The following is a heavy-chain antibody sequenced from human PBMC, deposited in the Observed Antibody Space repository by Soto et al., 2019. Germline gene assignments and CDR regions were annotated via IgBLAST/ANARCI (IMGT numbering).Heavy chain of an antibody. CDR2: IWYDGSNK. J-gene: IGHJ6*03. V-gene: IGHV3-33*01. D-gene: IGHD3-10*01. Sequence: GGSLRLSCAASGFTFSSYGMHWVRQAPGKGLEWVAVIWYDGSNKYYADSVKGRFTISRDNSKNTLYLQMNSLRAEDTAVYYCARDYGSGSRLKLYYMDVWGKGTTVTVSS. CDR3: ARDYGSGSRLKLYYMDV. CDR1: GFTFSSYG.